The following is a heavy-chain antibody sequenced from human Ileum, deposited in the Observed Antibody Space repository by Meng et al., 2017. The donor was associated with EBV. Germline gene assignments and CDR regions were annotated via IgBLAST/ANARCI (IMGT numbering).Heavy chain of an antibody. V-gene: IGHV4-4*02. CDR3: ASSDYYRSDY. CDR2: TSHSGST. Sequence: VQLQGWGPGLLNPSEPLSLTCAVSGGCISRSDWWSWVRQPPGKGLEWIGETSHSGSTNYSPSLKSRVTISLDKSKNQLSLKLNSVTAADTAVYYCASSDYYRSDYWGQGTLVTVSS. J-gene: IGHJ4*02. D-gene: IGHD3-22*01. CDR1: GGCISRSDW.